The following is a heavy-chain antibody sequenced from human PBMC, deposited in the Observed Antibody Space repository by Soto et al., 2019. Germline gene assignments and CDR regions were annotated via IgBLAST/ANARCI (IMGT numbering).Heavy chain of an antibody. Sequence: GPTLDNPTQTLTLTYTFYGVALSTSGMSVSWIRQPPGKALEWLALIDWDDDKYYSTSLKTRLTISKDTSKNQVVLTMTNMDPVDTATYYCARIPTYYDILTGFREYYGMDVWGQGTTVTVSS. D-gene: IGHD3-9*01. CDR2: IDWDDDK. CDR3: ARIPTYYDILTGFREYYGMDV. J-gene: IGHJ6*02. V-gene: IGHV2-70*01. CDR1: GVALSTSGMS.